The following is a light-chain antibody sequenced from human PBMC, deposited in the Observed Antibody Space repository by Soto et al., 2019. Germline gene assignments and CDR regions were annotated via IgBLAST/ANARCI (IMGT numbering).Light chain of an antibody. V-gene: IGKV2-28*01. CDR1: QSLLHSNGYNY. J-gene: IGKJ2*01. Sequence: DIVMTQSPLSLPVTPGAPASISCRSSQSLLHSNGYNYLDWYLQKPGQSPQLLIYLGSNRASGVPDRFSGSGSGTDFTLKIIRVEAEDVGVYYCMQALQTPRTFGQGTKLEIK. CDR3: MQALQTPRT. CDR2: LGS.